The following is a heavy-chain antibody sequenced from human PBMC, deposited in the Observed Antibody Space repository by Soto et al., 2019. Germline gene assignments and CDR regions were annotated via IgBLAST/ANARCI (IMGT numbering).Heavy chain of an antibody. D-gene: IGHD5-12*01. CDR2: ISAYNCNT. CDR1: GYTFTSYG. CDR3: AMGASGYGSYYFDY. V-gene: IGHV1-18*01. J-gene: IGHJ4*02. Sequence: ASVKVSCKASGYTFTSYGISWVRQAPGQELEWMVWISAYNCNTNYAQKLQGRVTMTTDTSTSTAYMELRSLRSDDTAVYYCAMGASGYGSYYFDYWGQGTLVTVSS.